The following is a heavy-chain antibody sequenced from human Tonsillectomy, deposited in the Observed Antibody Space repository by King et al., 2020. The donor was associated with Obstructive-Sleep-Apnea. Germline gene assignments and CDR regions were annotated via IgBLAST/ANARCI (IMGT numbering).Heavy chain of an antibody. CDR1: GGSISSYY. V-gene: IGHV4-59*01. CDR2: IYYSGST. D-gene: IGHD6-13*01. J-gene: IGHJ5*02. CDR3: ARGDSSSWYWFDP. Sequence: VQLQESGPGLVKPSETLSLTCTVSGGSISSYYWSWIRQPPGKGLEWIGYIYYSGSTNYNPSLKSRVTISVDTSKNQFSLKLSSVTAAATAVYYCARGDSSSWYWFDPWGQGTLVTVSS.